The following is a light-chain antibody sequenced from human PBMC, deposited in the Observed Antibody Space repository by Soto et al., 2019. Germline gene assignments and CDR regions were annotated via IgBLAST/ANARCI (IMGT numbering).Light chain of an antibody. Sequence: QAVLTQSSSASASLGSSVKLTCTLSSGHSSYIIAWHQQQPGKAPRYLMKLEGSGSYNKGSGVPDRFSGSSSGADRYLTISNLQSEDEADYYCETWDSNTRVFGGGTKVNVL. CDR1: SGHSSYI. CDR3: ETWDSNTRV. CDR2: LEGSGSY. J-gene: IGLJ2*01. V-gene: IGLV4-60*03.